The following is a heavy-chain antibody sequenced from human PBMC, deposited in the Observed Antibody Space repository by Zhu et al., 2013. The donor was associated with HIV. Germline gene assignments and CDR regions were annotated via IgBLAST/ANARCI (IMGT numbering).Heavy chain of an antibody. V-gene: IGHV1-69*01. Sequence: QVHLVQSGAEVKKPGSSVKVSCTTSGGTFGKSGIYWLRQAPVVGLEWMGGIIPIFGTQKYAQKFEGRVTISADESTTTAYMELSSLRSADTAVYYCVRGTPVKSFDSWGQGTLVSVSS. J-gene: IGHJ4*02. CDR2: IIPIFGTQ. CDR3: VRGTPVKSFDS. CDR1: GGTFGKSG.